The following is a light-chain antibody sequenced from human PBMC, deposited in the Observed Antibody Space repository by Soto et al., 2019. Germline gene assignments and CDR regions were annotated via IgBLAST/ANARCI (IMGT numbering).Light chain of an antibody. Sequence: QSALTQPPSASGSPGQSVTISCTGISSDVGGYNYVSWYQQHPGKAPKLMIYEVTKRPSGVPDRFSGSKSGNTASLTVSGLQAEDEADYYCNSYAGSNNVLFGGGTQLTVL. CDR3: NSYAGSNNVL. CDR2: EVT. J-gene: IGLJ2*01. CDR1: SSDVGGYNY. V-gene: IGLV2-8*01.